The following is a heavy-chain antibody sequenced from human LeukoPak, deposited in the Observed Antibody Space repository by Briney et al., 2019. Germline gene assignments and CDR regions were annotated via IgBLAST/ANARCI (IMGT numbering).Heavy chain of an antibody. V-gene: IGHV4-30-2*03. D-gene: IGHD3-10*01. Sequence: PSETLSLTCTVSGGSISSGGYYWSWIRQPPGKGLEWIGYIYHSGSTYYNPSLKSRVTISVDTSKNQFSLKLSSVTAADTAVYYCARHGMVRGVKPNWFDPWGQGTLVTVSS. CDR3: ARHGMVRGVKPNWFDP. J-gene: IGHJ5*02. CDR1: GGSISSGGYY. CDR2: IYHSGST.